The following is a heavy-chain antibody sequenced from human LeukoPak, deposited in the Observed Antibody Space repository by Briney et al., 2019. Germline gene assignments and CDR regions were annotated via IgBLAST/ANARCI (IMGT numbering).Heavy chain of an antibody. D-gene: IGHD3-10*01. Sequence: GGSLRLSCAASGFTFSSYWMTWVRQAPGRGLEWVSAISCSGDHTFYADSVQGRFTISRDNSRNTLYLQMNSLRVDDTAVYYCAKRVTMVRGVLGGGMDVWGQGTTVTVSS. CDR2: ISCSGDHT. V-gene: IGHV3-23*01. CDR3: AKRVTMVRGVLGGGMDV. CDR1: GFTFSSYW. J-gene: IGHJ6*02.